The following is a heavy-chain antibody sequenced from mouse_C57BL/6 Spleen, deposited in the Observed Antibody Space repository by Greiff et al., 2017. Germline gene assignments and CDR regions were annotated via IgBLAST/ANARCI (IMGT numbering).Heavy chain of an antibody. Sequence: EVQLMESGAELVKPGASVKLSCTASGFNIKDYYMHWVKQRTEQGLEWIGRIDPEDGETKYDPKFQGKATITADPSSHTAYLQLSSLTSEDTAVYYCARGGDWFAYWGQGTLVTVSA. CDR3: ARGGDWFAY. V-gene: IGHV14-2*01. J-gene: IGHJ3*01. CDR2: IDPEDGET. CDR1: GFNIKDYY.